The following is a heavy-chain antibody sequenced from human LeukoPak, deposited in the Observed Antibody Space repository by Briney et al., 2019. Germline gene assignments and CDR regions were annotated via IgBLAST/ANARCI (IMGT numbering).Heavy chain of an antibody. D-gene: IGHD1-26*01. V-gene: IGHV4-34*01. J-gene: IGHJ4*02. CDR3: ARGGSYYRVTFDY. Sequence: SETLSLTCAVYGGSFSGYYWSWIRQPPGKGLECIVEINHRGSTNYNPSLKRRVTISVDTSKNQFSLKLRSVTAARTAVYHCARGGSYYRVTFDYWGQGTLVTVSS. CDR2: INHRGST. CDR1: GGSFSGYY.